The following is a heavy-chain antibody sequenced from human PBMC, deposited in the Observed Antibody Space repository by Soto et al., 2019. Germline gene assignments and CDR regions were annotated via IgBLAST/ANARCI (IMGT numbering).Heavy chain of an antibody. CDR2: IIPLFGTP. V-gene: IGHV1-69*01. J-gene: IGHJ4*02. CDR1: GGTFRSYA. D-gene: IGHD3-22*01. CDR3: ARRFRYDSSGYYFDS. Sequence: QVQLVQSGAEVKKPGSSVKVSCKASGGTFRSYAYSWVRRAPGQGLEWMGGIIPLFGTPNYAHKFQGRVTIRADESRSTAYMELSSLTSEDAAVYYCARRFRYDSSGYYFDSWGQGTLVTVSS.